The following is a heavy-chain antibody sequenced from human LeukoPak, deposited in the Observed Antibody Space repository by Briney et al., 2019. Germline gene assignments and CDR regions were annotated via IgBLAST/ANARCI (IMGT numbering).Heavy chain of an antibody. D-gene: IGHD3-22*01. CDR1: GYTFTGYY. J-gene: IGHJ6*03. Sequence: ASVKVSCKASGYTFTGYYMHWVRQAPGQGLEWMGRINPNSGGTNYAQKFQGRVTMTRDTSISTAYMELSRLRSDDTAVYYCARVYYDSSGLGVRYYNYMDVWGKGTTVTVSS. V-gene: IGHV1-2*06. CDR3: ARVYYDSSGLGVRYYNYMDV. CDR2: INPNSGGT.